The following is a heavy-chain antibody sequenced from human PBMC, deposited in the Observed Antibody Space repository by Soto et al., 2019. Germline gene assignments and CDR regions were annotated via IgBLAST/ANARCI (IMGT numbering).Heavy chain of an antibody. CDR3: AREPYYDSSGFDY. CDR2: IWYDGSNK. D-gene: IGHD3-22*01. V-gene: IGHV3-33*01. CDR1: GFTSSSYG. Sequence: QVQLVESGGGVVQPGRSLRLSCAASGFTSSSYGMHWVRQAPGKGLEWVAVIWYDGSNKYYADSVKGRFTISRDNSKNTLYLQMNSLRAEDTAVYYCAREPYYDSSGFDYWGQGTLVTVSS. J-gene: IGHJ4*02.